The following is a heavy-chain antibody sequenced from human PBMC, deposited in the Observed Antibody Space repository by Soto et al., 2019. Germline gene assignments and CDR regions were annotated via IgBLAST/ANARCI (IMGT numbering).Heavy chain of an antibody. CDR2: ISYDGSNK. Sequence: GGSLRLSCAASGFTFSSYALHRVHQAPGKGLEWVAVISYDGSNKYYADSVKGRFTISRDNSKNTLYVQMNSLRGEDTAVYYCARGPSSLTRIDYWGQGTPVTVSS. CDR1: GFTFSSYA. J-gene: IGHJ4*02. D-gene: IGHD2-2*01. V-gene: IGHV3-30-3*01. CDR3: ARGPSSLTRIDY.